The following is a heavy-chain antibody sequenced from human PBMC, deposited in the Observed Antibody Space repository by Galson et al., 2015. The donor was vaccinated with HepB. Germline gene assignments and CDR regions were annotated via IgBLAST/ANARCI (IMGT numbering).Heavy chain of an antibody. CDR1: GFTFSSYA. D-gene: IGHD2-15*01. V-gene: IGHV3-23*01. Sequence: SLRLSCAASGFTFSSYAMSWVRQAPGKGLEWVSAISGSGGSTYYADSVKGRFTISRDNSKNTLYLQMNSLRAEDTAVYYCAKDLREVVAASRVEDWFDPWGQGTLVTVSS. CDR3: AKDLREVVAASRVEDWFDP. J-gene: IGHJ5*02. CDR2: ISGSGGST.